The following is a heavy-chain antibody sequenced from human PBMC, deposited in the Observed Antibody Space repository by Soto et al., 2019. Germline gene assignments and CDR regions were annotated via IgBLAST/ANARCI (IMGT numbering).Heavy chain of an antibody. CDR1: GDSVSSNSAA. CDR3: ARGVAVAGTGKYYFDY. CDR2: TYYRSKWYN. V-gene: IGHV6-1*01. J-gene: IGHJ4*02. Sequence: SPTLSLTCAISGDSVSSNSAAWNWIRQSPSRGLEWLGRTYYRSKWYNDYAVSVKSRITINPDTSKNQFSLQLNSVTPEDTAVYYCARGVAVAGTGKYYFDYWGQGTLVTVSS. D-gene: IGHD6-19*01.